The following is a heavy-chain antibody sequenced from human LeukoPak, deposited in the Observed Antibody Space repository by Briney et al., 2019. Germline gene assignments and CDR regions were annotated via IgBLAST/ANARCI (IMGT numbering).Heavy chain of an antibody. CDR1: GFTFSIYA. CDR2: ITSSGDET. V-gene: IGHV3-23*01. J-gene: IGHJ4*02. D-gene: IGHD3-22*01. Sequence: PGGSLRLSCAASGFTFSIYAMSWVRQAPGKGLEWVSSITSSGDETYYADSVKGRFIISRDNSKNTLSLQMNSLRAEDTATYYCAKDRPNYHESNGHYYRQNGDYGGQGTLVTVSS. CDR3: AKDRPNYHESNGHYYRQNGDY.